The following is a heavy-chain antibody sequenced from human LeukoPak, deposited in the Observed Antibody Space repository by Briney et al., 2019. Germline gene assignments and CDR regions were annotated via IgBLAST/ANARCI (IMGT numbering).Heavy chain of an antibody. CDR1: GFTLSSIH. CDR2: TYTGGNS. J-gene: IGHJ3*02. V-gene: IGHV3-53*01. Sequence: GGSLRLSCAASGFTLSSIHMVWVRQAPGKGLECVSVTYTGGNSYYADSVKGPFLISRYISKNTLYLQMNSLRAEDSALYYCARGGRGSAAVVAPRSFDIWGQGTMVTVSS. D-gene: IGHD3-22*01. CDR3: ARGGRGSAAVVAPRSFDI.